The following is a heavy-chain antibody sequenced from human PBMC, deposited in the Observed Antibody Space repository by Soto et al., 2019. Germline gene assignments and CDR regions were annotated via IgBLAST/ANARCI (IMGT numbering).Heavy chain of an antibody. CDR1: GGSISSGGYY. Sequence: SETLSLTCTVSGGSISSGGYYWSWIRQHPGKGLEWIGYIYYSGSTYYNPSLKSRVTISVDTSKNQFSLKLSSVTAADTAVYYCARVSVAGTGEYYYYGMDVWGQGTTVTVSS. CDR3: ARVSVAGTGEYYYYGMDV. D-gene: IGHD6-19*01. V-gene: IGHV4-31*03. J-gene: IGHJ6*02. CDR2: IYYSGST.